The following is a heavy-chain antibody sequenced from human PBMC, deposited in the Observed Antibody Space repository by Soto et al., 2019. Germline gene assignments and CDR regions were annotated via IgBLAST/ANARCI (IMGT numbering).Heavy chain of an antibody. CDR1: GFTFSSYW. J-gene: IGHJ6*02. CDR2: IKQDGSEK. CDR3: ARAEYYDFWSGYPPIYYYYGMDV. D-gene: IGHD3-3*01. Sequence: RGSLRLSCAASGFTFSSYWMSWVRQAPGKGLEWVANIKQDGSEKYYVDSVKGRFTISRDNAKNSLYLQMNSLRAEDTAVYYCARAEYYDFWSGYPPIYYYYGMDVWGQGTTVTVSS. V-gene: IGHV3-7*01.